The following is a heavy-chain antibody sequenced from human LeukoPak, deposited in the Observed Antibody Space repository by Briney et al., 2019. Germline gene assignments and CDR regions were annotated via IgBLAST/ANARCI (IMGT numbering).Heavy chain of an antibody. Sequence: PGGSLRLSCAASGFTFSSHSMNWFRQASGKGLEWVSGITDSGRKTYYADYVKGRFSISRDNSKNTVYLQMSDLRAEDTAVYYCAKITKATTLNYWGQGTLVTVSS. D-gene: IGHD4-17*01. CDR1: GFTFSSHS. CDR3: AKITKATTLNY. CDR2: ITDSGRKT. J-gene: IGHJ4*02. V-gene: IGHV3-23*01.